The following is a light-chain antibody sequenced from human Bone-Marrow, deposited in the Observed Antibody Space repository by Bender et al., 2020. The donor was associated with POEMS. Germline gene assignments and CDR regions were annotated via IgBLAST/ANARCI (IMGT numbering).Light chain of an antibody. CDR2: KDT. V-gene: IGLV3-25*03. Sequence: SYVLTQPPSVSVSPGQTARITCSGDALAKQYASWYQQKPGQAPVLVIYKDTERPSGIPERFSGSSSGTTVTLTISGVQAEDEADYYCQSADSNDSYDVFGTGTKVTVL. CDR3: QSADSNDSYDV. CDR1: ALAKQY. J-gene: IGLJ1*01.